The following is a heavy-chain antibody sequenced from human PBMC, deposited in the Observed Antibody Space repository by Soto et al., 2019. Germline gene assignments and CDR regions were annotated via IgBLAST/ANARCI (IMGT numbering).Heavy chain of an antibody. D-gene: IGHD1-1*01. CDR1: GGTFSSYA. Sequence: QVQLVQSGAEVKKPGSSVKVSCKASGGTFSSYAISWVRQAPGQGLEWMGGIIPIFGTANYAQKFQGRVTITAAKSTSTAYTELSSLRSEDTAVYYCARDLSGDWNPPSYFDYWGQGTLVTVSS. CDR2: IIPIFGTA. V-gene: IGHV1-69*06. J-gene: IGHJ4*02. CDR3: ARDLSGDWNPPSYFDY.